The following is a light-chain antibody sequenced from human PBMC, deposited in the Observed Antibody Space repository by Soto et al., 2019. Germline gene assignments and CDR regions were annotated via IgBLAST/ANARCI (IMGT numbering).Light chain of an antibody. Sequence: QSVLTQPASVSGSPGQSITISCTGTSSDVGLYNYVSWYQHHPGKAPKLMIYDVSDRPSGVSNRFSGSKSGNTASLTISGLQAEDEADYYCCSYTSSSTWVFGGGTKVTVL. CDR3: CSYTSSSTWV. CDR2: DVS. J-gene: IGLJ3*02. CDR1: SSDVGLYNY. V-gene: IGLV2-14*01.